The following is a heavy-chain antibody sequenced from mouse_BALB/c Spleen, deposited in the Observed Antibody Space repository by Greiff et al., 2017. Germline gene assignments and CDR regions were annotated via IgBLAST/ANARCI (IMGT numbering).Heavy chain of an antibody. CDR3: ARESYGNYPGY. V-gene: IGHV3-6*02. J-gene: IGHJ2*01. CDR2: ISYDGSN. Sequence: ESGPGLVKPSQSLSLTCSVTGYSITSGYYWNWIRQFPGNKLEWMGYISYDGSNNYNPSLKNRISITRDTSKNQFFLKLNSVTTEDTATYYCARESYGNYPGYWGQGTTLTVSS. CDR1: GYSITSGYY. D-gene: IGHD2-1*01.